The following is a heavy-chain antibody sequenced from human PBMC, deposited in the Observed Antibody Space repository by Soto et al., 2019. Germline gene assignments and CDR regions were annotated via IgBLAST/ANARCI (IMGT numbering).Heavy chain of an antibody. CDR3: ARGPVEVATISIHYFDY. V-gene: IGHV4-59*01. CDR2: IYYSGST. CDR1: CGSIRRYY. J-gene: IGHJ4*02. D-gene: IGHD5-12*01. Sequence: CDTTSLTCPVSCGSIRRYYWSCIRQPPWRGLEWIGDIYYSGSTNYDPSLKSRVTISVDTSKNQFSLKLSSVTAADTAVYSCARGPVEVATISIHYFDYWGQGTLVTVS.